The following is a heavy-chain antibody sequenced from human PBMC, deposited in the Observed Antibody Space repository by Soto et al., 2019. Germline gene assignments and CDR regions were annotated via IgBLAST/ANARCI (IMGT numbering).Heavy chain of an antibody. Sequence: ASVKVYCKTSGYTFINYYMHWVRQAPGQGLEWVGKINPNTGSTNYAQKFQGRVSVTRDTSTSTVYMELSSLRSDDTALYYCSFDSCGVDRDFHDYPARGSFD. D-gene: IGHD5-12*01. CDR2: INPNTGST. CDR1: GYTFINYY. V-gene: IGHV1-46*03. CDR3: SFDSCGVDRDFHDYPARGSFD. J-gene: IGHJ2*01.